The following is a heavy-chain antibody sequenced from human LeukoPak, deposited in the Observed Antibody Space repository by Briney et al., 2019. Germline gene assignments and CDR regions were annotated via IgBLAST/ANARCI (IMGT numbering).Heavy chain of an antibody. CDR2: INHSGST. V-gene: IGHV4-34*01. Sequence: SETLSLTCAVYGGSFSGYYWSWIRQPPGKGLEWIGEINHSGSTNYNPSLKSRVTISVDTSKNQFSLKLSSVTAADTAVYYCARGSCSSTGCYQRYCSGGSCYSGKYYYYGMDVWGQGTTVTVSS. J-gene: IGHJ6*02. CDR1: GGSFSGYY. CDR3: ARGSCSSTGCYQRYCSGGSCYSGKYYYYGMDV. D-gene: IGHD2-15*01.